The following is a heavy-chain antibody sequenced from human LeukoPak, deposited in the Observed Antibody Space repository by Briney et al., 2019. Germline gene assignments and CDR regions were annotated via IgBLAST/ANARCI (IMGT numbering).Heavy chain of an antibody. CDR1: GFTFSNYW. CDR2: VTSDGSFT. CDR3: ARLSQPDFDY. J-gene: IGHJ4*02. V-gene: IGHV3-74*01. Sequence: PGGSLRLSCAASGFTFSNYWMHWVRQAPGKGLVWVSHVTSDGSFTSYADSVKGRFTISRDNAKNTLYLQMNSLRAEDTAVYYCARLSQPDFDYWGQGTLVTVSS. D-gene: IGHD1-14*01.